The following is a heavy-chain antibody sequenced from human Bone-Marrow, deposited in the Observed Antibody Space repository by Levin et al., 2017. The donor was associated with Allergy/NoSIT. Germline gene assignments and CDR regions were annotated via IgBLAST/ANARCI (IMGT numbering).Heavy chain of an antibody. CDR1: GFTFSSYA. V-gene: IGHV3-30-3*01. D-gene: IGHD2/OR15-2a*01. J-gene: IGHJ6*02. CDR2: ISYDGSNK. Sequence: GGSLRLSCAASGFTFSSYAMHWVRQAPGKGLEWVAVISYDGSNKYYADSVKGRFTISRDNSKNTLYLQMNSLRAEDTAVYYCARDPPLWGPRLDDDGMDGWGQGTTVTVSS. CDR3: ARDPPLWGPRLDDDGMDG.